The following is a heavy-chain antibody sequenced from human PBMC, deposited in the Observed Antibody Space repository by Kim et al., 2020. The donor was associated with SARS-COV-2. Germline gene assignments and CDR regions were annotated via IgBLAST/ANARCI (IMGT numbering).Heavy chain of an antibody. V-gene: IGHV3-30-3*01. CDR3: ARGGHNYYDSSGYSAL. J-gene: IGHJ4*02. D-gene: IGHD3-22*01. CDR2: ISYDGSNK. Sequence: GGSLRLSCAASGFTFSSYAMHWVRQAPGKGLEWVAVISYDGSNKYYADSVKGRFTISRDNSKNTLYLQMNSLRAEDTAVYYCARGGHNYYDSSGYSALWGQGTLVTVSS. CDR1: GFTFSSYA.